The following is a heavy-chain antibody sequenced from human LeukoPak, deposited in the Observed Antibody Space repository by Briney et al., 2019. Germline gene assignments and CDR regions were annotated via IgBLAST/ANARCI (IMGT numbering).Heavy chain of an antibody. V-gene: IGHV1-46*01. J-gene: IGHJ6*03. Sequence: ASVKVSCKASGYTFTSYYMHWVRQAPGQGLEWMGIINPSGGSTSYAQKFQGRVTMTRDTSTSTVYMELSSLRSEDTAVYYCARAGERYGGYVDYYYYYMDVWGKGTTVTVSS. CDR1: GYTFTSYY. CDR2: INPSGGST. D-gene: IGHD5-12*01. CDR3: ARAGERYGGYVDYYYYYMDV.